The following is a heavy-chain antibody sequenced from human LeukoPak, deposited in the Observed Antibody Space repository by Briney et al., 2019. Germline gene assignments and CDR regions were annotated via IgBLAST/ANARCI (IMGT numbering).Heavy chain of an antibody. J-gene: IGHJ6*03. V-gene: IGHV1-46*01. D-gene: IGHD5/OR15-5a*01. Sequence: GGSLRLSCAASGFTFSSYGMHWVRQAPGQGLEWMGIINPSGGSTSYAQKFQGRITMTRDMSTSTVYMELSSLRSEDTAVYYCARGVYIHPMDYCYYYMDVWGKGTTVTVSS. CDR1: GFTFSSYG. CDR3: ARGVYIHPMDYCYYYMDV. CDR2: INPSGGST.